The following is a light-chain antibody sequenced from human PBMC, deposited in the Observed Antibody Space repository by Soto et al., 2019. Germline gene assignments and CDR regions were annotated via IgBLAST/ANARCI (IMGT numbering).Light chain of an antibody. V-gene: IGKV1-5*03. Sequence: DSKVTLCPSTQSASVEDRVTITCRASQSIGSCLAWYQQKPGKAPKLLIYKTSILENGVPSRFSGSGSGTEFTLTISILEPGDFAVYHCVPPRHLITVAQGTRLEIK. CDR2: KTS. CDR1: QSIGSC. CDR3: VPPRHLIT. J-gene: IGKJ5*01.